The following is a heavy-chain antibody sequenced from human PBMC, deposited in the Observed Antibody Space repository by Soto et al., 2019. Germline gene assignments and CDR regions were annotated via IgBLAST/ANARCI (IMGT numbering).Heavy chain of an antibody. CDR1: GDSITSNSYF. J-gene: IGHJ4*02. CDR2: IYYSGTT. CDR3: ARKFSVDYFDY. V-gene: IGHV4-39*01. Sequence: PSETLSLTCTVSGDSITSNSYFWAWIRQPPGKGLEWIGSIYYSGTTYYNPSLKSRVTISVDRSKSQFSLKLSSVTAADTAVYYCARKFSVDYFDYWGQGALVTVSS.